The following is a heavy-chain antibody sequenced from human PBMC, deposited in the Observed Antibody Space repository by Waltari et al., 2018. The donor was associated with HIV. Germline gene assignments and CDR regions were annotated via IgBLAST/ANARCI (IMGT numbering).Heavy chain of an antibody. CDR1: GFPFSSSW. CDR2: IKQDGSEK. CDR3: ARGPHDY. V-gene: IGHV3-7*01. Sequence: EVQLVESGGGLVQPGGSLRLSCAASGFPFSSSWMSWVRQAPGKGLEWVANIKQDGSEKYYVDSVKGRFTISRDNAKNSLYLQMNSLRAEDTAVYYCARGPHDYWGQGTLVTVSS. J-gene: IGHJ4*02.